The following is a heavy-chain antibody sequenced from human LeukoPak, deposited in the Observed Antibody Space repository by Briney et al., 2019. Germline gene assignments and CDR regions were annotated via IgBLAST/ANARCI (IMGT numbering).Heavy chain of an antibody. J-gene: IGHJ6*02. D-gene: IGHD3-9*01. CDR2: IYYSGST. V-gene: IGHV4-39*01. CDR3: ARALYDILTGYYRAPYYYYGMDV. Sequence: SETLSLTCTVSGGSVSSGSYYWGWIRQPPGKGLEWIGSIYYSGSTYYNPSLKSRVTISVDTSKNQFSLKLSSVTAADTAVYYCARALYDILTGYYRAPYYYYGMDVWGQGTTVTVSS. CDR1: GGSVSSGSYY.